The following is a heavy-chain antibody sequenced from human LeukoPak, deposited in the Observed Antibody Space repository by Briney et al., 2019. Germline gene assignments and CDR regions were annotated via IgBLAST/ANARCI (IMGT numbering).Heavy chain of an antibody. Sequence: SETLSLTYAVSGASISSTNWWCWVRQPPGKGLEWTGVIYHSGSTNYNPSLKSRGTISVDKSKNQFSLRLSSVTAADTAVYYWARTLIVGSNFHYWGEGTLVTVAS. V-gene: IGHV4-4*02. J-gene: IGHJ4*02. D-gene: IGHD1-26*01. CDR2: IYHSGST. CDR1: GASISSTNW. CDR3: ARTLIVGSNFHY.